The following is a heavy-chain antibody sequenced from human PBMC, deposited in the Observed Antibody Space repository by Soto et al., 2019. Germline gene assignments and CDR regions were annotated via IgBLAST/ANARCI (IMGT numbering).Heavy chain of an antibody. CDR2: ISSSSSTI. V-gene: IGHV3-48*02. CDR1: GFTFSSYS. D-gene: IGHD1-1*01. Sequence: EVQLVESGGGLVQPGGSLRLSCAASGFTFSSYSMNWVRQAPGKGLEWVSYISSSSSTIYYADSVKGRFTISRDNAKNSLYLQMNSLRDADTAVYYCARAPKLESAYYYYYGMDVWGQGTTVTVSS. J-gene: IGHJ6*02. CDR3: ARAPKLESAYYYYYGMDV.